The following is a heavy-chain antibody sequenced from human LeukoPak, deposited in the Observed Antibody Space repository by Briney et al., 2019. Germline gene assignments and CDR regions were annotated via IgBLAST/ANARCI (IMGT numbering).Heavy chain of an antibody. CDR3: ARDYYDSSGDYFDY. J-gene: IGHJ4*02. V-gene: IGHV3-11*04. Sequence: GGSLRLSCAASRFTFSDYYMSWIRQAPGKGLEWVSYISSSGSTIYYADSVKGRFTISRDNAKNSLYLQMNSLRAEDTAVYYCARDYYDSSGDYFDYWGQGTLVTVSS. CDR1: RFTFSDYY. CDR2: ISSSGSTI. D-gene: IGHD3-22*01.